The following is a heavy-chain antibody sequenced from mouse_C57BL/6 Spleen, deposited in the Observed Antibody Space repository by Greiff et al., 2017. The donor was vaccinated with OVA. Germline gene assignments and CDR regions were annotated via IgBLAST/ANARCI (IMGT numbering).Heavy chain of an antibody. CDR1: GFTFSDYY. CDR2: ISNGGGST. Sequence: EVKLVESGGGLVQPGGSLKLSCAASGFTFSDYYMYWVRQTPEKRLEWVAYISNGGGSTYYPDTVKGRFTISRDNAKNTLYLQMSRLKSEDTAMYYCARRLTGTGYYFDYWGQGTTLTVSS. CDR3: ARRLTGTGYYFDY. D-gene: IGHD4-1*01. V-gene: IGHV5-12*01. J-gene: IGHJ2*01.